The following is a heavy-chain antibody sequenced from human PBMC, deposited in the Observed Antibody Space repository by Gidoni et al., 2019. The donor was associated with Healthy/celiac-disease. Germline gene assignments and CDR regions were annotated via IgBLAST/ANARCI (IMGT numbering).Heavy chain of an antibody. CDR1: GGSISSYY. CDR3: ARDRFGSFDP. V-gene: IGHV4-59*01. Sequence: QVQLQESGPGLVKPSETLSLTCTVSGGSISSYYWSWIRQPPGKGLEWIGYIYYSGSTNYNPSLKSRVTISVDTSKNQFSLKLSSVTAADTAVYYCARDRFGSFDPWGQGTLVTVSS. J-gene: IGHJ5*02. D-gene: IGHD3-16*01. CDR2: IYYSGST.